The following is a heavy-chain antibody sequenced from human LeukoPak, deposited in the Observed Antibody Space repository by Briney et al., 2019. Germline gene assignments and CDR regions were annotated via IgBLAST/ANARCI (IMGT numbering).Heavy chain of an antibody. CDR2: IYHSGST. J-gene: IGHJ4*02. Sequence: NTSETLSLTCAVYGGSFSGYSWSWIRQPPGKGLEWIGYIYHSGSTYYNPSLKSRVTISVDRSKNQFSLKLSSVTAADTAVYYCARVRYGDYVFDYWGQGTLVTVSS. V-gene: IGHV4-30-2*01. D-gene: IGHD4-17*01. CDR3: ARVRYGDYVFDY. CDR1: GGSFSGYS.